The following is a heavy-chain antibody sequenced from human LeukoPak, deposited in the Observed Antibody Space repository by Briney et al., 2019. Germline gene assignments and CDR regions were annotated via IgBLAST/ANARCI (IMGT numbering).Heavy chain of an antibody. D-gene: IGHD4-11*01. Sequence: GASVTVSFKASGYTLTDYYIHWVRQAPAQGLEWMGWSNPNSGVTNYAQKFQGRVTLTRDTPISTAYMEVSRLRPDDTAVYYCARAHMTAVTLGDYWGQGSLVTVSS. J-gene: IGHJ4*02. V-gene: IGHV1-2*02. CDR1: GYTLTDYY. CDR2: SNPNSGVT. CDR3: ARAHMTAVTLGDY.